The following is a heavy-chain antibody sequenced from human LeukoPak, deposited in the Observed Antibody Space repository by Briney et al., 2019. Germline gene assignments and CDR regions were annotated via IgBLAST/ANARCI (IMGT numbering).Heavy chain of an antibody. J-gene: IGHJ6*03. CDR1: GFTFSSYA. V-gene: IGHV3-23*01. CDR2: ISGSGGST. CDR3: AKDLAENYYYYYMDV. D-gene: IGHD1-14*01. Sequence: GGSLRLSCAASGFTFSSYAMSWVRQAPGKGLEWVSAISGSGGSTYYADSVKGRFTISRDNSKNTLYLQMNSLRAEDTAVYYCAKDLAENYYYYYMDVWGKGTTVTVSS.